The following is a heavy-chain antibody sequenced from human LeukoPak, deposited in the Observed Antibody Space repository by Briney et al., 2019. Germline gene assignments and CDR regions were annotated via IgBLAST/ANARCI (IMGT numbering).Heavy chain of an antibody. D-gene: IGHD6-13*01. V-gene: IGHV3-23*01. J-gene: IGHJ5*02. CDR3: AKETNPGIAAAVFDP. CDR1: GFTFSSYA. Sequence: GGSLRLSCAASGFTFSSYAMSWVRQAPGKGLEWVSAISGSGGSTYCADSVKGRFTISRDNSKNTLSLQMNSLRAEDTAVYYCAKETNPGIAAAVFDPWGQGTLVTVSS. CDR2: ISGSGGST.